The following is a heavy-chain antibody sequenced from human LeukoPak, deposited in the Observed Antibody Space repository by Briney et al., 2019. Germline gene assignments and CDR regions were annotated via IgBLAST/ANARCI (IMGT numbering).Heavy chain of an antibody. D-gene: IGHD2-8*02. CDR3: TRDLGTGDLSFDY. CDR1: GYTFTGYF. CDR2: INPNSGGT. V-gene: IGHV1-2*02. J-gene: IGHJ4*02. Sequence: GASVKVSCKASGYTFTGYFLHWVRQAPGHGLEWMGWINPNSGGTKYAQKFRGRVTLTRDTSITTAYMDLTRLKSDDTAVYFCTRDLGTGDLSFDYWGQGTLLSVSS.